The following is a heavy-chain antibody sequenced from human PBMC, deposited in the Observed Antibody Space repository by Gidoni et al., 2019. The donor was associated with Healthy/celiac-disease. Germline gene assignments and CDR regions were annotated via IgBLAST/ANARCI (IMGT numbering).Heavy chain of an antibody. V-gene: IGHV3-9*01. CDR1: GFTFADYA. D-gene: IGHD6-13*01. CDR3: AKETIAADHLDYGMDV. Sequence: EVQLVESGGGLVQPGRSLRLSCPASGFTFADYAMHWVRQAPGKGLEWVSGISWNSGSIGYADSMKGRFTSSRDNTKNTLYLQMNSLRAEDTALYYCAKETIAADHLDYGMDVWGQGTTVTVSS. J-gene: IGHJ6*02. CDR2: ISWNSGSI.